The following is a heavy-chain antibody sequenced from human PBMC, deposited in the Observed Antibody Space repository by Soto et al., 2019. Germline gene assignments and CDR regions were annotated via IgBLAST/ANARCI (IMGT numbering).Heavy chain of an antibody. J-gene: IGHJ6*02. D-gene: IGHD6-13*01. V-gene: IGHV1-46*01. CDR3: ARTSDSSSYYYGMDV. Sequence: ASVKVSCKASGYTFTSYYMHWLRQAPGQGLEWMGIINPSGGSTSYAKKFQGRVTMTRDTSTSTVYMELSSLRSEDTAVYYCARTSDSSSYYYGMDVWGQGTKVTVSS. CDR2: INPSGGST. CDR1: GYTFTSYY.